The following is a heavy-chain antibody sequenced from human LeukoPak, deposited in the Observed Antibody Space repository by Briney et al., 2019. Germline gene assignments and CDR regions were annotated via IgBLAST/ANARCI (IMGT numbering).Heavy chain of an antibody. Sequence: ASVKVSCKASGYTFTVHYLHWLRQAPGQGLERMGWIKPDSGATNFAQNFQGRVTMTSDTSINTAYMELSSLTSDDTAMYYCARDHDCGPDYWGQGTLVTVSA. CDR2: IKPDSGAT. D-gene: IGHD4/OR15-4a*01. CDR1: GYTFTVHY. J-gene: IGHJ4*02. V-gene: IGHV1-2*02. CDR3: ARDHDCGPDY.